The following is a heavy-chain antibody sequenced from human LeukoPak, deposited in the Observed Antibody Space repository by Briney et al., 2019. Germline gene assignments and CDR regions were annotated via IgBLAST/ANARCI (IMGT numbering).Heavy chain of an antibody. Sequence: GGSLRLSCAASGFTFTSYGMDWVRQAPGKGLEYVSAISSNGGRTYYANSVKGRFTISRDNSRNTLYLQMGSLRAEDMAVYYCATYYYDSASFHFHHWGQGTLVTVSS. CDR1: GFTFTSYG. CDR2: ISSNGGRT. CDR3: ATYYYDSASFHFHH. D-gene: IGHD3-22*01. J-gene: IGHJ1*01. V-gene: IGHV3-64*01.